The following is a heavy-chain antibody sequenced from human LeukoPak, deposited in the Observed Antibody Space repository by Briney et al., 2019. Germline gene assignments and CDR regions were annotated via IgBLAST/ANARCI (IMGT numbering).Heavy chain of an antibody. Sequence: SETLSLTCTVSGGSISSSRYYWGWIRQPPGKGLEWIGSIYYSGSTYYNPSLKSRVTISVDTSKNQFSLKLSSVTAADTAVYYCARHATAPAAGWFDPWGQGTLVTVSS. CDR1: GGSISSSRYY. D-gene: IGHD6-13*01. J-gene: IGHJ5*02. CDR3: ARHATAPAAGWFDP. CDR2: IYYSGST. V-gene: IGHV4-39*01.